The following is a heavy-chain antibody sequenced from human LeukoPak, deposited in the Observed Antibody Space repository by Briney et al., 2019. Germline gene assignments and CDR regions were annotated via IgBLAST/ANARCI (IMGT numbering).Heavy chain of an antibody. Sequence: PGGSLRLSCAASGFTFTTYWMSWVRQAPGKGLEWMANIKQDGSEKYYVDSVKGRFTISRDNAKNSLYLQMNRLRAEDTAVYYCVRDRYDILTGYNDAFDIWGQGTMVTVSS. D-gene: IGHD3-9*01. J-gene: IGHJ3*02. V-gene: IGHV3-7*01. CDR1: GFTFTTYW. CDR2: IKQDGSEK. CDR3: VRDRYDILTGYNDAFDI.